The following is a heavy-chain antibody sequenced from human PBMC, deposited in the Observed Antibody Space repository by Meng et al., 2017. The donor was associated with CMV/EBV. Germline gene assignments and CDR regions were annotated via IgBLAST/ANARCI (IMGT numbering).Heavy chain of an antibody. CDR3: ARGVTWNWYFDL. CDR2: INHSGTT. V-gene: IGHV4-34*01. J-gene: IGHJ2*01. CDR1: SGSLSGYF. D-gene: IGHD2-21*02. Sequence: GSLRLSCAVYSGSLSGYFWSWVRQPPGKGLEWVGAINHSGTTSYNPSLKSRVTISVDTSKNQFTLTLSPVTAADTAVYSCARGVTWNWYFDLWGRGTLVTVSS.